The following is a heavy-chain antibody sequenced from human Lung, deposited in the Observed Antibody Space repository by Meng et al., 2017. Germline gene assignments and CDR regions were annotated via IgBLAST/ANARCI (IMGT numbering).Heavy chain of an antibody. J-gene: IGHJ4*01. Sequence: EVQLVESGGGFGKAGGSLRLPCAASGFTFSNAWMTWVRQAPGKGLEWIGRMKSNVDGGTVDYAAAVKGRFFISRDDSENTFYLQMNSLKTEDTAVYYCSGHVDYWGHGTLVTVSS. CDR1: GFTFSNAW. CDR3: SGHVDY. V-gene: IGHV3-15*01. CDR2: MKSNVDGGTV.